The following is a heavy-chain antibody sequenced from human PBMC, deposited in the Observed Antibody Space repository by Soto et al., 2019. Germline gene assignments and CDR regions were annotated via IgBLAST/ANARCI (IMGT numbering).Heavy chain of an antibody. CDR1: GDSISTADYY. CDR3: ARGIYSTSSFFDS. CDR2: IYYSGNT. J-gene: IGHJ4*02. Sequence: QVQLQESGPGLVKPSQTLSLTCTVSGDSISTADYYWNWIRQPPGKGLEWIGYIYYSGNTYYIPSLNSRVTISVDTSKNQISLKLNSVTAADTAVYYCARGIYSTSSFFDSWGQGTLVTVSS. D-gene: IGHD6-6*01. V-gene: IGHV4-30-4*01.